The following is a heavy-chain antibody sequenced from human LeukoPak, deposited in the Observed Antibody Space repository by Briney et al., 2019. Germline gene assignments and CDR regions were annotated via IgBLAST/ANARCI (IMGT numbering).Heavy chain of an antibody. CDR2: ISGSGGST. CDR1: GFTFSSYA. Sequence: RGSLRLSCAASGFTFSSYAMSWVCQAPGKGLEWVSAISGSGGSTYYADSVKGRFTISRDNSKNTLYLQMNSLRAEDTAVYYCAKVGCSSTSCYLHYYYGMDVWGQGTTVTVSS. J-gene: IGHJ6*02. V-gene: IGHV3-23*01. CDR3: AKVGCSSTSCYLHYYYGMDV. D-gene: IGHD2-2*01.